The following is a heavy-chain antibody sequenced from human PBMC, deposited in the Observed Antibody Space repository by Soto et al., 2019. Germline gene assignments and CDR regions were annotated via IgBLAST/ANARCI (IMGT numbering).Heavy chain of an antibody. CDR1: GYTFSSNA. V-gene: IGHV1-3*01. CDR3: ARDTGDGTFDF. Sequence: ASVKVSCKASGYTFSSNAMHWVRQAPGQRLEWMGWINAGYGNTKSSQKFQDRVTISRDTSASTAYMELTSLRSEDTAVYYCARDTGDGTFDFWGQGTLVTVSS. CDR2: INAGYGNT. J-gene: IGHJ4*02. D-gene: IGHD7-27*01.